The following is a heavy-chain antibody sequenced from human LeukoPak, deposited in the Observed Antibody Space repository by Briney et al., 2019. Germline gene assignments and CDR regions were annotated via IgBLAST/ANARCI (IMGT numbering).Heavy chain of an antibody. V-gene: IGHV4-38-2*02. CDR3: ARQSSGRDFDY. J-gene: IGHJ4*02. CDR1: GYSISSGYC. D-gene: IGHD3-22*01. CDR2: IYYSGST. Sequence: SETLSLTCTVSGYSISSGYCWGWIRQPPGKGLEWIGSIYYSGSTYYNPSLKSRVTISVDTSKNQFSLKLSSVTAADTAVYYCARQSSGRDFDYWGQGTLVTVSS.